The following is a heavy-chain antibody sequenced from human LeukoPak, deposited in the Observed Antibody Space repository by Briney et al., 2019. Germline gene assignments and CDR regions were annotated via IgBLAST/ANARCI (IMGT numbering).Heavy chain of an antibody. CDR3: TRAGERPIRYFDY. J-gene: IGHJ4*02. V-gene: IGHV1-8*01. D-gene: IGHD3-9*01. CDR1: GYSFSTYD. Sequence: GASVKVSCKASGYSFSTYDINWVRQATGQGLEWMGWMNPNSGNTGYAQKFQGRVTMTRNTSINTAYMELSGLISEDTAVYFCTRAGERPIRYFDYWGQGTLVTVSS. CDR2: MNPNSGNT.